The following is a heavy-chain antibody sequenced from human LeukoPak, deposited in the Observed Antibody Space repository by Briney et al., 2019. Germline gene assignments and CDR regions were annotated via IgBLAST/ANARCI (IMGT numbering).Heavy chain of an antibody. V-gene: IGHV1-18*01. CDR2: ISAYNGNT. D-gene: IGHD2-15*01. Sequence: ASVKASCKASGYTFTSYGISWVRQAPGQGLEWMGWISAYNGNTNYAQKLQGRVTMTTDTSTSTAYMELRSLRSDDTAVYYCARVRSGYCSGGSCYSRVFDYWGQGTLVTVSS. J-gene: IGHJ4*02. CDR3: ARVRSGYCSGGSCYSRVFDY. CDR1: GYTFTSYG.